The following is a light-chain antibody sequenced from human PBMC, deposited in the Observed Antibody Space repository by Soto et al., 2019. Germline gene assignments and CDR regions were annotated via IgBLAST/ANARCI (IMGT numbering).Light chain of an antibody. CDR2: DNN. Sequence: QSVLTQPPSVSAAPGQKVTISCSGSGSSIANSYVSWYQQLPGTAPKLLIYDNNKRPSGIPDRFSGAKSGTSATLGISGLLTEDEADYYCETWDTSLRGGDVVFGGGTKLTVL. J-gene: IGLJ2*01. CDR1: GSSIANSY. V-gene: IGLV1-51*01. CDR3: ETWDTSLRGGDVV.